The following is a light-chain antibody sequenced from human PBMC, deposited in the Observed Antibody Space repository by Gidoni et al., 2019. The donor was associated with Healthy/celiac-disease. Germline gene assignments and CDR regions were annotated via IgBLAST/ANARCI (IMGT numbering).Light chain of an antibody. CDR2: GAS. V-gene: IGKV3-15*01. CDR3: QQYNNGRWT. J-gene: IGKJ1*01. Sequence: EIVITPSPATLSVSPGERATLSCRASQSVSSNLAWYQQKPGQAPRLLIYGASTRATGIPARFSGSGSGTEFTLTISSLQSEDFAVYYCQQYNNGRWTFGQGTKVEIK. CDR1: QSVSSN.